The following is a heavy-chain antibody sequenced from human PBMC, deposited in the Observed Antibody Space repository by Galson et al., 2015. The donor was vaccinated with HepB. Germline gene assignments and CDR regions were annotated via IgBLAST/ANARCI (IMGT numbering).Heavy chain of an antibody. CDR2: ISWNSDSI. J-gene: IGHJ3*02. CDR3: AKDIEGRGSWYNGHAFDI. V-gene: IGHV3-9*01. Sequence: SLRLSCAASGFTFDDYAMHWVRQAPGKGLEWVSGISWNSDSIGYADSVKGRFTISRDNAKNSLYLQMNSLRAEDTALYYCAKDIEGRGSWYNGHAFDIWGQGTMVTVSS. CDR1: GFTFDDYA. D-gene: IGHD6-13*01.